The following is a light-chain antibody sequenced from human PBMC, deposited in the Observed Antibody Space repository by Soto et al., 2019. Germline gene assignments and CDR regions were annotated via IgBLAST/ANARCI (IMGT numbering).Light chain of an antibody. CDR1: MRDVGAYNL. Sequence: QSALTQPASVSGSPGQSITISCAGTMRDVGAYNLVPWYQQHPGRAPQLIIYEVRNRPSGISFRFSGSKSGNTASLTISGLQAEDEADYYCSSYTSKSSLIFGGGTQLTVL. CDR2: EVR. V-gene: IGLV2-14*01. J-gene: IGLJ2*01. CDR3: SSYTSKSSLI.